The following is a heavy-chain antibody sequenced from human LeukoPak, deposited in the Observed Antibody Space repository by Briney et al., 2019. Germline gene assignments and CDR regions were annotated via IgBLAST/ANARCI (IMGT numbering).Heavy chain of an antibody. V-gene: IGHV3-20*04. CDR3: ARDSKRYYDFWSGYGGTAEEYYFDY. CDR2: INWNGGST. CDR1: GFTFDDYG. D-gene: IGHD3-3*01. Sequence: PGGSLRLSCAASGFTFDDYGMSWVRQAPGKGLEWVSGINWNGGSTGYADSVKGRFTISRDNAKNSLYLQMNSLRAEDTALYYCARDSKRYYDFWSGYGGTAEEYYFDYWGQGNLVTVSS. J-gene: IGHJ4*02.